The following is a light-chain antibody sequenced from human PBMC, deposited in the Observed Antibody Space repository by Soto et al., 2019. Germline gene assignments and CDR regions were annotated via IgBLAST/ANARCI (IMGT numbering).Light chain of an antibody. J-gene: IGKJ2*01. CDR2: GAS. CDR3: QQYNNWPPYT. CDR1: QSVSSN. Sequence: EIVMTQSPATLSVYPGERATLSCRASQSVSSNLAWYQQKPAQAPRLLIYGASTRATGIPARFSGSGSGTECTRTLSSLQSEDVAVYYCQQYNNWPPYTFGQGTKLEIK. V-gene: IGKV3-15*01.